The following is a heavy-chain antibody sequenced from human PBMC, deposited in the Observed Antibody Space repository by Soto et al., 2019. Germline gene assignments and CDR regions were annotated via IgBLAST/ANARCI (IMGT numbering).Heavy chain of an antibody. D-gene: IGHD3-3*01. Sequence: PSDTLALTCGVPGYSIPGGDYWGWIRPAPGKGLPWIGSIFHTGSASYTPSLKSRAPISVHTSNNQFSLNLRTVTAAATAVYYCARVLSVGYYFDYWGQGTLVT. V-gene: IGHV4-38-2*01. CDR2: IFHTGSA. CDR3: ARVLSVGYYFDY. J-gene: IGHJ4*02. CDR1: GYSIPGGDY.